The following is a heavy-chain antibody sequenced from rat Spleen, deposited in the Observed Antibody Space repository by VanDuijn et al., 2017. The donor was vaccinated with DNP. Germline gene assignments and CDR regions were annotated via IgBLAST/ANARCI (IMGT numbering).Heavy chain of an antibody. CDR3: ARQAYWFAY. V-gene: IGHV5-7*01. Sequence: EVQLVESGGGLVQPGRSLKLSCAASGFTFSDYYMAWVRQAPKKGLEWVAYISYAGGSTYYRDSVKGRFTISRDNAKSTLYLQMDSLRSEDTATYYCARQAYWFAYWGQGTLVTVSS. CDR2: ISYAGGST. CDR1: GFTFSDYY. J-gene: IGHJ3*01.